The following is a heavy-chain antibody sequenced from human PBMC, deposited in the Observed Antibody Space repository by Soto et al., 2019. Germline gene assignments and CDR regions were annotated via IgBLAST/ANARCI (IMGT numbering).Heavy chain of an antibody. CDR3: ARDRGYSSSWYPQYFQH. V-gene: IGHV3-33*01. Sequence: QVQLVESGGGVVQPGRSLRLSCAASGFTFSSYGMHWVRQAPGKGLEWVAVIWYDGSNKYYADSVKGRFTISRDNSKNTLYLQMNSLRAEDTAVYYCARDRGYSSSWYPQYFQHWDQGTLVTVSS. D-gene: IGHD6-13*01. CDR1: GFTFSSYG. CDR2: IWYDGSNK. J-gene: IGHJ1*01.